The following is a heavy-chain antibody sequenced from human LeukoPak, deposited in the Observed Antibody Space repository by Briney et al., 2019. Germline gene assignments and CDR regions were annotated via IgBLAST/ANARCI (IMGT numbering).Heavy chain of an antibody. CDR3: ARRLAGSVSWDFDY. J-gene: IGHJ4*02. Sequence: SETLSLTCTVSGGSIASSSHYWGWIRQPPVKGLEWIASIDYSGSPYYNPSLNSRVTISVDTSKNQFSLKLNSVTAADTAVYYCARRLAGSVSWDFDYWGQGTLVIVSS. CDR2: IDYSGSP. D-gene: IGHD3-10*01. V-gene: IGHV4-39*01. CDR1: GGSIASSSHY.